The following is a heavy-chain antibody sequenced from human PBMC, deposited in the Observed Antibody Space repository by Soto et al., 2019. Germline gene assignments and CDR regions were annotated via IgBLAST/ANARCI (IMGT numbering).Heavy chain of an antibody. Sequence: QVQMMQSGAGVKKAGSSVKVSCRASGGTFSGESFSWVRKATGQGLEWMGEIIPMFDTPIYAQKFQDRVTITADESTSKAYMQLSSLRSGDTAVYYCARSGGLDRDFNYWGQGSLVTVSS. CDR3: ARSGGLDRDFNY. J-gene: IGHJ4*02. V-gene: IGHV1-69*01. CDR1: GGTFSGES. CDR2: IIPMFDTP. D-gene: IGHD2-15*01.